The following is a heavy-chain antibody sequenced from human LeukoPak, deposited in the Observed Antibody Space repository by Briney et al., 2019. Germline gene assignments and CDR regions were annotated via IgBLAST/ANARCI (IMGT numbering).Heavy chain of an antibody. Sequence: GGSLRLSCAASGFTFSSYAMRWVRQAPGKGLEWVSGITGSGDSTYYADSVKGRFTISRDNSKNTLYLQMNSLRAEDTAVYYCARIISRTLGDAFDIWGQGTMVTVSS. CDR1: GFTFSSYA. CDR2: ITGSGDST. D-gene: IGHD3-10*01. CDR3: ARIISRTLGDAFDI. J-gene: IGHJ3*02. V-gene: IGHV3-23*01.